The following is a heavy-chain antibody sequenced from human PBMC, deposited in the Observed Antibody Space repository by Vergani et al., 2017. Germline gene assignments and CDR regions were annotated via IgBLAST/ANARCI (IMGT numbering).Heavy chain of an antibody. J-gene: IGHJ4*02. CDR2: ISGSGGST. V-gene: IGHV3-23*01. Sequence: EVQLLESGGGLVQPGGSLRLSCAASGFTFSSYAMSWVRQAPGKGLEWVSAISGSGGSTYYADSVKGRFTSSRDNSKNTLYLQMNSLRAEDTAVYYCARTEFMITFGGVIAIWGQGTLVTVSS. CDR1: GFTFSSYA. D-gene: IGHD3-16*02. CDR3: ARTEFMITFGGVIAI.